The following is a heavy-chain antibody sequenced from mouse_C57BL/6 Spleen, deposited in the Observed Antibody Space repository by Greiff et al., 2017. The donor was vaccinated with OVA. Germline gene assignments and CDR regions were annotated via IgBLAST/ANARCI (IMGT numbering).Heavy chain of an antibody. J-gene: IGHJ4*01. D-gene: IGHD1-1*01. CDR3: ESGTVIATDCMDY. Sequence: VQLQQSGTELVKPGASVKMSCKASGYTFTDYYMHWVKQRPGQGLEWIGDINPNNGGTSYNQKFTGKATLTVNKSASTAYMELRSLTSEDSAVYYRESGTVIATDCMDYWGQGTSVTVSA. CDR1: GYTFTDYY. V-gene: IGHV1-22*01. CDR2: INPNNGGT.